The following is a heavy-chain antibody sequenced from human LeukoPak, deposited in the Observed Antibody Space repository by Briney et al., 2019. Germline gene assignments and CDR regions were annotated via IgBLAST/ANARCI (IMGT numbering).Heavy chain of an antibody. D-gene: IGHD2-2*01. Sequence: GGSLRLSCAASGFTFSSYGMYWVRQAPGKGLEWVAVIWYDGSNKYYADSVKGRFTISRDNSKNTLYLQVNSLRAEDTAVYYCARDVGYCSSMSCYYYGMDGWGQGTTVTVSS. V-gene: IGHV3-33*01. CDR3: ARDVGYCSSMSCYYYGMDG. J-gene: IGHJ6*02. CDR1: GFTFSSYG. CDR2: IWYDGSNK.